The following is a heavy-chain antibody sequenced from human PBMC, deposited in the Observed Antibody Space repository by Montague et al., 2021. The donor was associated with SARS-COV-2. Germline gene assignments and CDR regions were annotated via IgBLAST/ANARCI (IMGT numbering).Heavy chain of an antibody. CDR3: ARQRRAQLTITIFGVVMADSFDI. D-gene: IGHD3-3*01. V-gene: IGHV4-59*08. CDR1: GGSISSYY. J-gene: IGHJ3*02. Sequence: SETLSLTCTVSGGSISSYYWSWIRQPPGKGLEWIGYIYYSGGTNYNPSLKSRVTISVDTSKNQFSLKLSSVTAADTAVYYCARQRRAQLTITIFGVVMADSFDIWGQGTMVTVSS. CDR2: IYYSGGT.